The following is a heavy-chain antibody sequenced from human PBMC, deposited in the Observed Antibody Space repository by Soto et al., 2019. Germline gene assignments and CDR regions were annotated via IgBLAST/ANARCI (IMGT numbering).Heavy chain of an antibody. CDR2: IDPSDSYT. J-gene: IGHJ4*02. CDR3: ARHGGVRVPAATRALNY. V-gene: IGHV5-10-1*01. CDR1: GYSFTSYW. D-gene: IGHD2-2*01. Sequence: GESLKISCKGSGYSFTSYWISWVRQMPGKGLEWMGRIDPSDSYTNYSPSFQGHVTISADKSISTAYLQWSSLKASDTAMYYCARHGGVRVPAATRALNYWGQGTLVTVSS.